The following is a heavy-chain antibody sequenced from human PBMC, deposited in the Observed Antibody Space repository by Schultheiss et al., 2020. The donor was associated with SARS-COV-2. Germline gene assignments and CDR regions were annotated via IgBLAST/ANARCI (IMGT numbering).Heavy chain of an antibody. Sequence: GGSLRLSCAASGFTFSDHYMDWVRQAPGKGLEWVSYISSSGNTIYYADSVKGRFAISRDNAKASLYLQMNSLRADDTAVYYCARSYGAWYFDLWGRGTLVTVAS. CDR2: ISSSGNTI. CDR3: ARSYGAWYFDL. D-gene: IGHD3-10*01. V-gene: IGHV3-11*04. CDR1: GFTFSDHY. J-gene: IGHJ2*01.